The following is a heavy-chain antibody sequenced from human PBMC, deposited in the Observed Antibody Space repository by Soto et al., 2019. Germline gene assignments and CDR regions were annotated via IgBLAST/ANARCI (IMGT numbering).Heavy chain of an antibody. Sequence: GGSLRLSCAASGFTFSSYGMHWVRQAPGKGLEWVAVIWYDGSNKYYADSVKGRFTISRDNSKNTLYLQMNSLRAEDTAVYYCARDPNVQRFYIVATITGALDYWGQGTLVTVSS. D-gene: IGHD5-12*01. CDR1: GFTFSSYG. J-gene: IGHJ4*02. V-gene: IGHV3-33*01. CDR2: IWYDGSNK. CDR3: ARDPNVQRFYIVATITGALDY.